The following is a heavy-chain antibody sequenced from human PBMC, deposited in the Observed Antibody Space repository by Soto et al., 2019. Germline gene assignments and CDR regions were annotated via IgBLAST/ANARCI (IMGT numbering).Heavy chain of an antibody. CDR3: AADLYCRGGGFVP. J-gene: IGHJ5*02. CDR2: IVVGSGNT. V-gene: IGHV1-58*01. CDR1: GFTFTSSA. D-gene: IGHD3-10*01. Sequence: QMQLVQSGPEVKKPGTSVKVSCKASGFTFTSSAVQWVRQARGQRLEWIGWIVVGSGNTNYAQKFQERVTITRDMSKSTAYMELGGLRSEDTAVYYCAADLYCRGGGFVPWVQGTLVTVSS.